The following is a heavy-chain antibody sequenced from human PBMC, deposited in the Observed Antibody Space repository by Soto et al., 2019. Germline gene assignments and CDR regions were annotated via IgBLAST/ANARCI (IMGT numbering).Heavy chain of an antibody. V-gene: IGHV3-72*01. J-gene: IGHJ4*02. CDR1: GFTFSDHY. D-gene: IGHD2-2*01. CDR2: TRNKANSYTT. CDR3: VRALGYCSSTNCYSVKYFFDY. Sequence: GGSLRLSCAASGFTFSDHYMDWVRQAPGKGLEWVGRTRNKANSYTTEYAASVKGRFTISRDDSKNSLYLQMNSLKTEDTAVYYCVRALGYCSSTNCYSVKYFFDYWGQGTLVTVSS.